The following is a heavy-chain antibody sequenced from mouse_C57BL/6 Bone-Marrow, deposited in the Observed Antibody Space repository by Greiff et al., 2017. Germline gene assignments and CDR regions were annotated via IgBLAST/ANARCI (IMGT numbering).Heavy chain of an antibody. CDR1: GYSFTDYE. V-gene: IGHV1-15*01. CDR2: IDPETGGT. CDR3: TSAMDY. Sequence: VQLQQSGAELVRPGASVTLSCKASGYSFTDYEMHWVKQTPVHGLEWIGAIDPETGGTAYNQKFKGKAILTADKSSSTAYMELRSLTSEDSAVYDCTSAMDYWGQGTSVTVSS. J-gene: IGHJ4*01.